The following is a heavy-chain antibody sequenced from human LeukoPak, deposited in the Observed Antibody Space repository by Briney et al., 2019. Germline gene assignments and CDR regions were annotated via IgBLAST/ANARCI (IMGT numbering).Heavy chain of an antibody. D-gene: IGHD3-10*01. CDR1: GFTFRSYW. Sequence: GGSLRLSCAASGFTFRSYWMGWVRQTPGKGLEWLANINEGGSTTYYVDSAKGRFTISRDDTQNSVYLQMNSLRVEDTAVYYCAAWFGESVPWGQGTLVTVSS. V-gene: IGHV3-7*01. CDR2: INEGGSTT. CDR3: AAWFGESVP. J-gene: IGHJ5*02.